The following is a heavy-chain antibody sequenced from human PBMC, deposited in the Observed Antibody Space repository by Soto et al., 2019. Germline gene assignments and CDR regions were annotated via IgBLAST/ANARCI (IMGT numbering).Heavy chain of an antibody. J-gene: IGHJ6*02. D-gene: IGHD4-17*01. CDR2: ISAYNGNT. Sequence: ASVKVSCKASGYTFTSYGISWVRQAPGQGLEWMGWISAYNGNTNYAQKLQGRVTMTTDTSTSTAYMELRSLRSDDTAVYYCARVAAYGEYIYYYGMDVWGQGTTVTVSS. CDR1: GYTFTSYG. V-gene: IGHV1-18*01. CDR3: ARVAAYGEYIYYYGMDV.